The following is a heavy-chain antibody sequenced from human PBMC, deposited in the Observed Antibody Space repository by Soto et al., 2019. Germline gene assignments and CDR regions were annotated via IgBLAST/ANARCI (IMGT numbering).Heavy chain of an antibody. Sequence: GGSLRLSCAASGFTFSFYPMSWARQAPGKGLEWVSGISSSAGTIYYADPVKGRFTTSSDSSKTTVYLQMNDLRPADTAVYYCATWHEREHAYDVWGQGTTVTVSS. CDR1: GFTFSFYP. D-gene: IGHD1-1*01. CDR3: ATWHEREHAYDV. CDR2: ISSSAGTI. J-gene: IGHJ3*01. V-gene: IGHV3-23*01.